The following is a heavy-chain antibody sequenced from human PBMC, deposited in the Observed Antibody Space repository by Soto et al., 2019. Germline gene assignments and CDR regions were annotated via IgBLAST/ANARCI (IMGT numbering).Heavy chain of an antibody. V-gene: IGHV3-74*01. Sequence: GGSLRLSCAASGFTFSSYWMHWVRQAPGKGLVWVSRINSDGSSTSYADSVKGRFTISRDNAKNTLYLQMNSLRAEDTAVYYCARAPGRSGYSYGYDYWGQGILVTVS. J-gene: IGHJ4*02. CDR2: INSDGSST. CDR1: GFTFSSYW. CDR3: ARAPGRSGYSYGYDY. D-gene: IGHD5-18*01.